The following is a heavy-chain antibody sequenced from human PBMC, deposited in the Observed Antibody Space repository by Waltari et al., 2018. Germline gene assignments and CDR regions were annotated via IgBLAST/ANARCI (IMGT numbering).Heavy chain of an antibody. D-gene: IGHD4-17*01. CDR3: ARRDGDYGDY. Sequence: QVQLQESGPGLVKPSETLSLTCAVSGYSISSGYYWGWIRQPPGKGLEWIGSIYHSGSTYHSPSLKSRVTTSVDTTKKQFSLKLSSVTAADTAVYYCARRDGDYGDYWGQGTLVTVSS. CDR2: IYHSGST. V-gene: IGHV4-38-2*01. J-gene: IGHJ4*02. CDR1: GYSISSGYY.